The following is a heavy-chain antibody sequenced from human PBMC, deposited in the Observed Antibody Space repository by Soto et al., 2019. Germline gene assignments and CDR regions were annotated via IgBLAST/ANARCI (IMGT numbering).Heavy chain of an antibody. D-gene: IGHD3-16*01. CDR1: GGSFSGYY. J-gene: IGHJ6*03. V-gene: IGHV4-34*01. CDR3: ARTQVYVGYYMDV. CDR2: INHSGST. Sequence: SETLSLTCAVYGGSFSGYYWSWIRQPPGKGLEWIGEINHSGSTNYNPSLKSRVTISVDTSKNQFSLKLSSVTAADTAVYYCARTQVYVGYYMDVWGKGTTVTVSS.